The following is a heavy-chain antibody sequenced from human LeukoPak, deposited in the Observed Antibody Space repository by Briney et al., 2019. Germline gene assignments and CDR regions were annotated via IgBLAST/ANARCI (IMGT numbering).Heavy chain of an antibody. CDR1: GGSISSYY. CDR3: ARVSSSSWDAFWFDP. D-gene: IGHD6-13*01. CDR2: IYTSGST. V-gene: IGHV4-4*07. J-gene: IGHJ5*02. Sequence: PSETLSLTCTVSGGSISSYYWSWIRQPAGKGLEWIGRIYTSGSTNYNPSLKSRVTMSVDTSKNQFSLKLSSVTAADTAVYYCARVSSSSWDAFWFDPWGQGTLVTVSS.